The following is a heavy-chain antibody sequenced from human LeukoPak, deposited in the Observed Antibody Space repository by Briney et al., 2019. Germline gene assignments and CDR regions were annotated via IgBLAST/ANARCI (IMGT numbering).Heavy chain of an antibody. CDR1: GFTLSSFI. CDR3: AKRYSMDYYGMDV. D-gene: IGHD6-13*01. V-gene: IGHV3-30*04. Sequence: GGSLRLSCAASGFTLSSFIMHWVRQAPGKGLEWVAVISYDGSNKYYADSVKGRFTISRDNPKHTLYLQMNSLRAEDTAVYYCAKRYSMDYYGMDVWGQGTTVTVSS. CDR2: ISYDGSNK. J-gene: IGHJ6*02.